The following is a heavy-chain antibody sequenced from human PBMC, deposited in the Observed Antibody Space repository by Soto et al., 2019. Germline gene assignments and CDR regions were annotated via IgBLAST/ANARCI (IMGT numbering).Heavy chain of an antibody. V-gene: IGHV3-23*01. Sequence: EVQLLESGVGLVQPGRSLRLSCAASGFTFSNYAMSWVRQAPGQGLDWVSAISGSGGTTYYADSVKGRFTISRDNSKNTPFLQMNSLRAEDAAVYYCAKFFVETGSNSGWPWSFHYWRQGTLVTVSS. CDR2: ISGSGGTT. J-gene: IGHJ4*02. D-gene: IGHD6-25*01. CDR3: AKFFVETGSNSGWPWSFHY. CDR1: GFTFSNYA.